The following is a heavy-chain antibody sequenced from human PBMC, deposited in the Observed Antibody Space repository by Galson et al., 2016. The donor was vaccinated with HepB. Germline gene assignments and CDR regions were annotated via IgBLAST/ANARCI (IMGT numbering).Heavy chain of an antibody. Sequence: SLRLSCAASKFTFRNYAMSWVRQAPGKGLEWVSSISGPGRSTYYADSVKGRFTISRDNSKNTLYLQMNSLRAEDTAVYYCTTDLGDGYPFEYWGQGTLVTVSS. J-gene: IGHJ4*02. D-gene: IGHD5-24*01. CDR1: KFTFRNYA. CDR3: TTDLGDGYPFEY. V-gene: IGHV3-23*01. CDR2: ISGPGRST.